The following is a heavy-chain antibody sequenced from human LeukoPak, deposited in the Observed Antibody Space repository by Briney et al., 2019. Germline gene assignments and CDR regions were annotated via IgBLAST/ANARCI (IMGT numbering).Heavy chain of an antibody. Sequence: SETLSLTCTVSGGSISSSSYYWGWIRQPPGKGLEWIGSIYYSGSTYYNPSLKSRVTISVDRSKNQFSLKLSSVTAEDTAVYYCVRDDRWSFDYWGQGTLVTVSS. CDR3: VRDDRWSFDY. CDR2: IYYSGST. D-gene: IGHD5-24*01. V-gene: IGHV4-39*07. J-gene: IGHJ4*02. CDR1: GGSISSSSYY.